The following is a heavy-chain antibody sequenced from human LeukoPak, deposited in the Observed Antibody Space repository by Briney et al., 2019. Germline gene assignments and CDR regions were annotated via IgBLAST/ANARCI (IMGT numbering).Heavy chain of an antibody. J-gene: IGHJ4*02. D-gene: IGHD2-2*02. CDR2: IIPIFGTA. CDR1: GGTFSSYA. V-gene: IGHV1-69*13. Sequence: SVKVSCKASGGTFSSYAISWVRQAPGQGLDWMGGIIPIFGTANYAQKFQGRVTITADESTSTAYMELSSLRSEDTAVYYCARYCSSTSCYTYFDYWGQGTLVTLSS. CDR3: ARYCSSTSCYTYFDY.